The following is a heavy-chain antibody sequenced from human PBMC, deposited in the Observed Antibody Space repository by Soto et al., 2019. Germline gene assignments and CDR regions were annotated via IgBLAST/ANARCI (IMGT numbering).Heavy chain of an antibody. CDR1: GGSISSSNW. V-gene: IGHV4-4*02. D-gene: IGHD3-3*01. CDR2: IYHSGST. Sequence: SETLSLTCAVSGGSISSSNWWSWVRQPPGKGLEWIGEIYHSGSTNYNPSLKSRVTISVDKSKNQFSLKLSSVTAADTAVYYCARKGYDFWSGYYTASDAFDIWGQGTMVTVSS. J-gene: IGHJ3*02. CDR3: ARKGYDFWSGYYTASDAFDI.